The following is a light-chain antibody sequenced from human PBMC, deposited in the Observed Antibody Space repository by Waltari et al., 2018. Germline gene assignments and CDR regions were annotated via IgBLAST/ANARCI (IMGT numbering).Light chain of an antibody. CDR3: QQYNTYSS. CDR2: KAS. J-gene: IGKJ2*03. Sequence: DIQMTQSPSTLSTSVGDALNITCRASQSISNYLAWYQQKPGKAPKLLIYKASSSGSGVPSRFSGSGSGTEFTLTISSLQPDDFATYYCQQYNTYSSFGQGTKLEIK. CDR1: QSISNY. V-gene: IGKV1-5*03.